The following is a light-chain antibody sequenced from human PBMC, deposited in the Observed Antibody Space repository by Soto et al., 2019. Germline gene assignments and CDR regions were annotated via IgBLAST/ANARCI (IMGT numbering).Light chain of an antibody. J-gene: IGLJ2*01. V-gene: IGLV2-14*01. CDR1: SSDVRDYKS. Sequence: QAVVTQPASVSGSPGQSITISCTGTSSDVRDYKSVAWYQHHPGKAPKLIIYEVSHRPSGVSDRFSASKSGNTASLTISGLQTDDEADYYCSSFTSFNTLVFGGGTKLTVL. CDR2: EVS. CDR3: SSFTSFNTLV.